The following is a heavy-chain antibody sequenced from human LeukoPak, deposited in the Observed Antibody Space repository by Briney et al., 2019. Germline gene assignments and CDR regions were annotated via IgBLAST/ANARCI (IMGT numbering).Heavy chain of an antibody. V-gene: IGHV1-2*02. CDR1: GYTLTGYY. Sequence: GASVKVSCKASGYTLTGYYMHWVRQAPGQGLEWMGWINPNSGGTNYAQKFQGRVTMTRDTSITTAYMELSRLRSDDTAVYYCAREEGYCSSTTCSATFDYWGQGTLVTVSS. J-gene: IGHJ4*02. D-gene: IGHD2-2*01. CDR2: INPNSGGT. CDR3: AREEGYCSSTTCSATFDY.